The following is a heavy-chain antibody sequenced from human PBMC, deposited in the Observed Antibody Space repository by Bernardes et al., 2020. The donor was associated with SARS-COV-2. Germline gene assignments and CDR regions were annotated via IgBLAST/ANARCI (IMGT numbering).Heavy chain of an antibody. Sequence: SDPLYLTCTVCGGCIRSSNYYWVWIRQPPGKGLEWIGSIYSSGSSYYNPSLQSRVRESVYTSKNQFSLRLSFVTAADTAVYYCAGSSCGIDCYIGGLRSWDYGMDVWGQGTTVTVSS. D-gene: IGHD2-21*02. J-gene: IGHJ6*02. CDR1: GGCIRSSNYY. CDR3: AGSSCGIDCYIGGLRSWDYGMDV. CDR2: IYSSGSS. V-gene: IGHV4-39*01.